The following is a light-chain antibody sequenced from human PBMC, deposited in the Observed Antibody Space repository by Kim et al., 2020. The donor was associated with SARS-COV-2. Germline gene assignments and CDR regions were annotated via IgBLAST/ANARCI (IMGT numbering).Light chain of an antibody. CDR2: DVI. V-gene: IGLV2-14*03. CDR1: SSHVANCTY. J-gene: IGLJ1*01. CDR3: CSYTYTKTYV. Sequence: SLTISCTGTSSHVANCTYVSWYQQHPGNAPKLIIFDVINRAPGVSSRFSGSKSGNTASLTISGLQAEDEADYYCCSYTYTKTYVFGTGTKVTVL.